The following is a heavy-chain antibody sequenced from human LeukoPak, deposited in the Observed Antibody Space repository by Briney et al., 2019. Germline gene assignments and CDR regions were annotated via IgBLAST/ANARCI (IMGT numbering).Heavy chain of an antibody. CDR3: ARDLDTAMDGFDY. J-gene: IGHJ4*02. CDR2: ISSSSSYI. Sequence: GGSLRLSCAASGFTFSSYGMSWVRQAPGKGLEWVSSISSSSSYIYYADSVKGRFTISRDNAKNSLYLQMNSLRAEDTAVYYCARDLDTAMDGFDYWGQGTLVTVSS. CDR1: GFTFSSYG. V-gene: IGHV3-21*01. D-gene: IGHD5-18*01.